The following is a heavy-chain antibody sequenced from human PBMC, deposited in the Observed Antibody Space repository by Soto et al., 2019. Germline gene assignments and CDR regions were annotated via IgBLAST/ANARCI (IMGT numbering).Heavy chain of an antibody. V-gene: IGHV5-51*01. CDR2: IFPSDSDT. CDR1: GYKFTSYW. D-gene: IGHD3-22*01. CDR3: ARKDKSGYFNWFDP. Sequence: GESLKISCRTSGYKFTSYWIAWVRQMPGKGLEWMGIIFPSDSDTRYSPSFQGQVTISADKSTSTVFLQWASLKASDTAVYFCARKDKSGYFNWFDPWGQGTLVTVSS. J-gene: IGHJ5*02.